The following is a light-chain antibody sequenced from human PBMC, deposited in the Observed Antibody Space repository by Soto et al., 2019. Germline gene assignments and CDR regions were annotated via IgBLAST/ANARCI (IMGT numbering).Light chain of an antibody. CDR3: QQYGRSPLT. CDR1: QSVRSGF. V-gene: IGKV3-20*01. Sequence: EIVLTQSPGTLSLSPGQRATLSCRASQSVRSGFLAWFQQRPGQAPRLLIFGASYRAPGIPDRFSGGGSGTDFTLTISRLEAEDFAVYYCQQYGRSPLTFGPGPKVDIE. CDR2: GAS. J-gene: IGKJ3*01.